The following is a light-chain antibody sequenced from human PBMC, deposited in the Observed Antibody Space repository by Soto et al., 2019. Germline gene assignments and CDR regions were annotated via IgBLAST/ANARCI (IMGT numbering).Light chain of an antibody. CDR1: QSVSSN. CDR3: QQYNNWPPLT. CDR2: GAS. Sequence: EIVMTQSPATLSVSPGERATLSCRASQSVSSNLAWYHQKPGQAPRLLIYGASTRATGIPARFSGSGSGTEFTPTISSLQSEDFAVYYCQQYNNWPPLTFGGGTKVEIK. J-gene: IGKJ4*01. V-gene: IGKV3-15*01.